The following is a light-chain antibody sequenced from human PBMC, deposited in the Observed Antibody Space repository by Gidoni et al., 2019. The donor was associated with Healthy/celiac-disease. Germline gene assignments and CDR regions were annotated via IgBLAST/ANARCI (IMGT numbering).Light chain of an antibody. CDR1: SSDVGSYNR. J-gene: IGLJ2*01. CDR2: EVS. CDR3: SSYTSSSTGV. V-gene: IGLV2-18*02. Sequence: QSALTQPPSVSGSPGQSVTISCTGTSSDVGSYNRVSWYQQPPGTAPKLNIYEVSNRPAGVPDRFSGSKSGNTASLTISGLQAEDEADYYCSSYTSSSTGVFGGGTKLTVL.